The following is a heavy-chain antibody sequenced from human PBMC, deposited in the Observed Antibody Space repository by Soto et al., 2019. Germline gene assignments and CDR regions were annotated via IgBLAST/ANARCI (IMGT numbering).Heavy chain of an antibody. CDR2: INYRGTT. J-gene: IGHJ5*02. Sequence: QLQLQESGPGLVTPSETLSLTCTVSGGSISSSSYFWAWVRQSPAKGLEWIGSINYRGTTFKTASLTGRVTLSIDTSKYRFSLRLNSGTAADTPVYYCARLVACNGGSCKFDPWGEGTLVTVSS. V-gene: IGHV4-39*01. CDR3: ARLVACNGGSCKFDP. D-gene: IGHD2-15*01. CDR1: GGSISSSSYF.